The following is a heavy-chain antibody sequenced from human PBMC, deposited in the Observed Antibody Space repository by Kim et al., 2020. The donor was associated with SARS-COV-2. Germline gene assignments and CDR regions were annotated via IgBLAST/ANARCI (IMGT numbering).Heavy chain of an antibody. CDR2: INPGDGTT. Sequence: ASVKVSCKASGYTFIIHAMHWVRQAPGQRLEWMGWINPGDGTTTYSQKFQGRVAITRDTSASTAYMELSSLGSEDTAVYYCTRDSRTTTVTTYYGVDVWGQGTTVTGSS. CDR1: GYTFIIHA. J-gene: IGHJ6*02. CDR3: TRDSRTTTVTTYYGVDV. D-gene: IGHD4-17*01. V-gene: IGHV1-3*01.